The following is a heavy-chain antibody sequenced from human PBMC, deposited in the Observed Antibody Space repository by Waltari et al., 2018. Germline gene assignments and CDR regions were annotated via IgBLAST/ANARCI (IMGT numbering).Heavy chain of an antibody. V-gene: IGHV4-4*07. D-gene: IGHD6-13*01. J-gene: IGHJ6*03. CDR3: ARGYRAAATYYYYYYMDV. Sequence: QVQLQESGAGLVKPSETLSLTCTVSGCSISSYYWIWIRQPAGKGLEWIGRIYTSGSTNDNPSLKSRVTMSVDTSKNQFSLKLSSVTAADTAVYYCARGYRAAATYYYYYYMDVWGKGTTVTISS. CDR1: GCSISSYY. CDR2: IYTSGST.